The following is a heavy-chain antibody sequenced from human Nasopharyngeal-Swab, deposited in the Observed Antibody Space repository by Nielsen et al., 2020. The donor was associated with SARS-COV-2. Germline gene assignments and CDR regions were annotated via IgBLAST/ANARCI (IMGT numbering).Heavy chain of an antibody. CDR3: ARKYGSGSYIGFDP. CDR1: DCSFVTYY. V-gene: IGHV4-59*01. J-gene: IGHJ5*02. Sequence: SEPLSLTCTVPDCSFVTYYWNWIRQPPGKELEWIRYISYSGATKYNPSLEGRVTISLDTSKNKFFLRLSAVTAANTGVYFCARKYGSGSYIGFDPWGQGTLVTVSS. D-gene: IGHD3-10*01. CDR2: ISYSGAT.